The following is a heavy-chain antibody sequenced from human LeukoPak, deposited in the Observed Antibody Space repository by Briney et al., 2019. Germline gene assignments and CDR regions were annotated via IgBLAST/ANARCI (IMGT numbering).Heavy chain of an antibody. V-gene: IGHV4-59*01. CDR1: GGSISSYY. CDR2: IYDTEIT. CDR3: ARGAGYSSSWFKHYFDF. Sequence: PSETLSLTCTVSGGSISSYYWNWIRQPPGKGLEWIGYIYDTEITNYNPSLKSRGTISLDTSKNQFSLKLSSVTAADTAVYYCARGAGYSSSWFKHYFDFWGQGTLVTVSS. J-gene: IGHJ4*02. D-gene: IGHD6-13*01.